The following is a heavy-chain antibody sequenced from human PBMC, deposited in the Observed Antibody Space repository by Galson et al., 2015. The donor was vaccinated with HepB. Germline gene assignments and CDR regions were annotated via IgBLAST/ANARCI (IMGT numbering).Heavy chain of an antibody. V-gene: IGHV1-24*01. D-gene: IGHD7-27*01. Sequence: SVKVSCKVSGYTLTELSMHWVRQAPGKGLEWMGGFDPEDGETIYAQKFQGRVTMTEDTSTDTAYMELSSLRSEDTAVYYCATDGGTGDHLNYWGQGTLVTVSS. CDR3: ATDGGTGDHLNY. CDR1: GYTLTELS. CDR2: FDPEDGET. J-gene: IGHJ4*02.